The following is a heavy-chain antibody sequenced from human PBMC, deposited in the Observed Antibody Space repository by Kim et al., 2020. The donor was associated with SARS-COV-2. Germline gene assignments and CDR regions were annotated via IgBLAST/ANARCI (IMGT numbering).Heavy chain of an antibody. D-gene: IGHD2-2*01. V-gene: IGHV3-20*04. CDR2: INWNASDT. CDR1: GFTFSGYG. J-gene: IGHJ5*02. CDR3: ARGSIPRGVDA. Sequence: GGSLRLSCAASGFTFSGYGMHWVRQAPGKGLVWVSGINWNASDTDYADSVRGRFTVSRDNANNSLHLQMNSLGVEDTAMYYCARGSIPRGVDAWGQGTLVTVSS.